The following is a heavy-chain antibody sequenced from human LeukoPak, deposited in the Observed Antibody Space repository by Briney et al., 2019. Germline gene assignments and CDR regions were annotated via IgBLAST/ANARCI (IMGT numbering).Heavy chain of an antibody. D-gene: IGHD6-19*01. CDR2: ISAYNGNT. J-gene: IGHJ4*02. Sequence: ASVKVSCKASGYTFTGYYMHWVRQAPGQGLEWMGWISAYNGNTNYAQKLQGRVTMTTDTSTSTAYMELSSLRSEDTAVYYCARVEHSSGPFDYWGQGTLVTVSS. V-gene: IGHV1-18*04. CDR3: ARVEHSSGPFDY. CDR1: GYTFTGYY.